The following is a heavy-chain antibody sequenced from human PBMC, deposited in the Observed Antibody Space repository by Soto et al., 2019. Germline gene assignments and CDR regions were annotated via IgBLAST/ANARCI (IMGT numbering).Heavy chain of an antibody. V-gene: IGHV4-38-2*02. CDR3: ARVHVMVVAGSTFDY. D-gene: IGHD6-19*01. CDR1: GDSISSGSY. CDR2: IYHGGTT. J-gene: IGHJ4*01. Sequence: SETLSLTCTVSGDSISSGSYWAWIRQPPGKGPEWIASIYHGGTTFYNPSLKSRITISVDTSNNQFSLKLTSVTAADTAVYYCARVHVMVVAGSTFDYWGHGTLVTVSS.